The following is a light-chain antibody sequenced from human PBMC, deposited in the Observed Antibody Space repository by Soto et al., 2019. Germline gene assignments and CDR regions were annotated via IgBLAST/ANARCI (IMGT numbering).Light chain of an antibody. J-gene: IGLJ2*01. CDR1: SGDVGGYKF. V-gene: IGLV2-14*01. CDR3: TSYITSDTLV. CDR2: EVT. Sequence: QSALTQPASVSGSPGQSITIYCTGTSGDVGGYKFVSWYQQHPGKAPKLMIYEVTNRPSGVSDRFSGSKSGNTASLTISGLQAEDEADYYCTSYITSDTLVFGGGTKLTVL.